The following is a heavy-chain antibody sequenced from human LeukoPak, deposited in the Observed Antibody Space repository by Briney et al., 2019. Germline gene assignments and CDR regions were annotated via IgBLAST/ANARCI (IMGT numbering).Heavy chain of an antibody. D-gene: IGHD6-19*01. CDR1: GYTFTAYY. CDR2: INPNSGGT. CDR3: ARDPRIAVAGTVDY. V-gene: IGHV1-2*02. J-gene: IGHJ4*02. Sequence: GASVKVSCKASGYTFTAYYMHWVRQAPGQRLEWMGWINPNSGGTNYAQKFQGRVTMTRDTSISTAYMELSRLRSDDTAVYYCARDPRIAVAGTVDYWGQGTLVTVSS.